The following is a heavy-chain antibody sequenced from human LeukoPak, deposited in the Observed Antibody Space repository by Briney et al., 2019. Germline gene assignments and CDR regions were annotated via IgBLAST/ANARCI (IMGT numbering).Heavy chain of an antibody. CDR3: ASGGADFNY. V-gene: IGHV1-2*02. J-gene: IGHJ4*02. D-gene: IGHD2-21*01. Sequence: ASVKVSCKASGYTFTDHYMHWVRQAPGQGLEWMGWVIPNSGGTHYAQNFQGRVTMTRDTSISTAYMELSRLTSDDTAVYYCASGGADFNYWGQGARVTVSS. CDR2: VIPNSGGT. CDR1: GYTFTDHY.